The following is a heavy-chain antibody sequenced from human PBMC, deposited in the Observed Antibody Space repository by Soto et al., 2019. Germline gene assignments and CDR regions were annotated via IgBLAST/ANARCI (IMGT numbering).Heavy chain of an antibody. CDR3: ARDGVGATTFFGYLDY. D-gene: IGHD1-26*01. CDR1: GTILSGLG. V-gene: IGHV3-33*01. Sequence: PGGSPGLSFAASGTILSGLGMHWVRQAPGKGLEWVAVIRHDGSNIYYADSVKGRFTISRDNFKKTLYLQMDSLRAEDTAVYYCARDGVGATTFFGYLDYWGQGALVTVSS. J-gene: IGHJ4*02. CDR2: IRHDGSNI.